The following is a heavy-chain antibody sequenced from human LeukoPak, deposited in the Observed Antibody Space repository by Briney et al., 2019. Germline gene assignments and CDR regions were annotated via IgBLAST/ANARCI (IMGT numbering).Heavy chain of an antibody. D-gene: IGHD3-10*01. V-gene: IGHV1-69*04. CDR3: AKESFYGSGTFYNLKDYFDY. J-gene: IGHJ4*02. Sequence: GASVKVSCKASGGTFSSYAISWVRQAPGQGLEWMGRIIPILGIANYAQKFQGRVTITADKSTSTAYMELSSLRSEDTAVYYCAKESFYGSGTFYNLKDYFDYWGQGTLVTVSS. CDR1: GGTFSSYA. CDR2: IIPILGIA.